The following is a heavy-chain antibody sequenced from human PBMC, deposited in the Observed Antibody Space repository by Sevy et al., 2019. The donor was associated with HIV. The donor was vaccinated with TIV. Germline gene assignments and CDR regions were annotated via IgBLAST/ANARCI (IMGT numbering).Heavy chain of an antibody. CDR2: IIPLFDTT. D-gene: IGHD3-9*01. CDR3: ARAFPNILTGYYDY. J-gene: IGHJ4*02. V-gene: IGHV1-69*13. Sequence: ASVKVSCKASGDTFSIYGISWVRQAPGQGLEWMGGIIPLFDTTNNAQKFHDRVTFTADESMSTAYMELSSLRSDDTAMYYCARAFPNILTGYYDYWGQGTLVTVSS. CDR1: GDTFSIYG.